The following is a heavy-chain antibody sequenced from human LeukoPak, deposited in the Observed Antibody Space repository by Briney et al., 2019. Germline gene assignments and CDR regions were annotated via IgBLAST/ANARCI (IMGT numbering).Heavy chain of an antibody. CDR1: GYTFTGYY. CDR3: ARDLVEMATIAADY. V-gene: IGHV1-2*02. J-gene: IGHJ4*02. D-gene: IGHD5-24*01. Sequence: EASVKVPCKASGYTFTGYYMHWVRQAPGQGLEWMGWINPNSGGTNYAQKFQGRVTMTRDTSISTAYMELSRLRSDDTAVYYCARDLVEMATIAADYWGQGTLVTVSS. CDR2: INPNSGGT.